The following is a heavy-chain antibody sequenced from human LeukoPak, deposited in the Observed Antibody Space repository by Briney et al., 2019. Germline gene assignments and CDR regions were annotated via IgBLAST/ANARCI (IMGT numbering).Heavy chain of an antibody. V-gene: IGHV3-48*04. CDR2: MTATSNTF. D-gene: IGHD5-12*01. CDR1: GFTFSSYS. Sequence: SGGSLRLSCEVSGFTFSSYSMTWVRQVPGKGLEWIAYMTATSNTFYYADSVKGRFTISRGNARNSLFLQMNSLTVEDTAVYYCARSLSGYDPLSAFWGQGTLVTVSS. J-gene: IGHJ1*01. CDR3: ARSLSGYDPLSAF.